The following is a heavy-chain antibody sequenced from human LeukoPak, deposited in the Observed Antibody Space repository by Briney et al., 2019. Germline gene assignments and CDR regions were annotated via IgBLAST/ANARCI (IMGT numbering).Heavy chain of an antibody. V-gene: IGHV5-51*01. J-gene: IGHJ3*02. Sequence: GESLKISCKASGYSFTTYWIGWVRQMPGKGLEWMGIIYPGDSDTRCSPSFQGQVTISADKSISTAYLQWSSLKASDTAMYYCATRYSVRGDAFDIWGQGTMVTVSS. CDR3: ATRYSVRGDAFDI. CDR1: GYSFTTYW. D-gene: IGHD3-10*01. CDR2: IYPGDSDT.